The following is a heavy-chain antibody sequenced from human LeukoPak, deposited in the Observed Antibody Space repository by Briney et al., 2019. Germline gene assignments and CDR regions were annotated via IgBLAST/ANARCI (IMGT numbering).Heavy chain of an antibody. Sequence: TSETLSLTCTVSGGSISSGSYYWGWIRQPAGKGLEWIGRIYTSGSTNYNPSLKSRVTMSVDTSKNQFSLKLSSVTAADTAVYYCARVGQGAFDIWGQGTMVTVSS. CDR1: GGSISSGSYY. V-gene: IGHV4-61*02. J-gene: IGHJ3*02. CDR3: ARVGQGAFDI. CDR2: IYTSGST. D-gene: IGHD1-26*01.